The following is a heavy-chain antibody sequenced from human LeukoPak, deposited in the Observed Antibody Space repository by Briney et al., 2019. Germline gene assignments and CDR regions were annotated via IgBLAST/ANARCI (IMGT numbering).Heavy chain of an antibody. J-gene: IGHJ5*02. CDR1: GYTFTSYY. D-gene: IGHD6-19*01. CDR3: ARDYQQWLVRNWFDP. V-gene: IGHV1-46*01. Sequence: ASVKVSCKASGYTFTSYYMHRVRQAPGQGLEWMGIINPSGGSTSYAQKFQGRVTMTRDTSTSTVYMELSSLRSEDTAVYYCARDYQQWLVRNWFDPWGQGTLVTVSS. CDR2: INPSGGST.